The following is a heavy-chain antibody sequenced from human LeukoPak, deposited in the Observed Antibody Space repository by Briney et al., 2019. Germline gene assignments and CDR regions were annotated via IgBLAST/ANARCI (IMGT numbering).Heavy chain of an antibody. Sequence: SETLSLTCTVSGGSISSYYWSWIRQPPGKGLEWIGYIYYSGSTNYNPSLKSRVTISVDTSKNQFSLKLSSVTAADTAVYYCARGVTGGYCCGGSCYWDWFDPWGQGTLVTVSS. D-gene: IGHD2-15*01. J-gene: IGHJ5*02. V-gene: IGHV4-59*01. CDR3: ARGVTGGYCCGGSCYWDWFDP. CDR1: GGSISSYY. CDR2: IYYSGST.